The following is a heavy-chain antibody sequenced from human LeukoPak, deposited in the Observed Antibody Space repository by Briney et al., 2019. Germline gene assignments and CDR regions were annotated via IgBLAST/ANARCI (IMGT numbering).Heavy chain of an antibody. CDR3: ARDRSGEYSYGSFDY. CDR1: GFTFSAYA. J-gene: IGHJ4*02. Sequence: GGSLRLSCAASGFTFSAYAMSWVRQAPGRGLEWVSSISGSGGTTYYADSVKGRFTLARDNSKNTLCLQMNSLRADDTAVYSCARDRSGEYSYGSFDYWGQGTLVTVSS. V-gene: IGHV3-23*01. CDR2: ISGSGGTT. D-gene: IGHD5-18*01.